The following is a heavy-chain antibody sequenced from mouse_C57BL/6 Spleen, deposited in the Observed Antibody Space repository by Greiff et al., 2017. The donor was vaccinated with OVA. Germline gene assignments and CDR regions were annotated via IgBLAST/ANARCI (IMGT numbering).Heavy chain of an antibody. Sequence: VQLQQPGAELVMPGASVKLSCKASGYTFTSYWMHWVKQRPGQGLEWIGEIDPSDSYTNYNQKFKGKSTLTVDKSSSTAYMQLSSLTSEDSAVYYCERVRDNYYAMDDWGQGTSVTVSS. CDR3: ERVRDNYYAMDD. CDR2: IDPSDSYT. V-gene: IGHV1-69*01. D-gene: IGHD3-3*01. J-gene: IGHJ4*01. CDR1: GYTFTSYW.